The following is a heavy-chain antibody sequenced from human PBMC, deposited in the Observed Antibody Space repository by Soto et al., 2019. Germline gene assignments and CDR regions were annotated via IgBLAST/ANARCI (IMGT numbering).Heavy chain of an antibody. CDR1: GFTFSDYY. Sequence: GGSLRLSCAASGFTFSDYYMSWIRQAPGKGLEWVSYISSSSSYTNYADSVKGRFTISRDNAKNSLYLQMNSLRAEDTAVYYCARDLYCGGDGICYYYYYGMDVWGQGTTVTVSS. CDR2: ISSSSSYT. CDR3: ARDLYCGGDGICYYYYYGMDV. V-gene: IGHV3-11*06. D-gene: IGHD2-21*02. J-gene: IGHJ6*02.